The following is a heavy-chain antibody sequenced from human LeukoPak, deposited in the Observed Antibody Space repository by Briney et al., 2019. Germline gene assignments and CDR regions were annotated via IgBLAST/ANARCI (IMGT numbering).Heavy chain of an antibody. D-gene: IGHD1-1*01. V-gene: IGHV3-43*01. Sequence: GGSLRLSCATSGFKFDDHTMHWVRQVPGKGLEWVSLISWDGSSSYYADSVKGRFTVSRDNNKDSLYLQMDTLTIEDTAVYYCARDLRSHVDWYKGGFDYWGRGTLVTVSS. CDR3: ARDLRSHVDWYKGGFDY. CDR1: GFKFDDHT. CDR2: ISWDGSSS. J-gene: IGHJ4*02.